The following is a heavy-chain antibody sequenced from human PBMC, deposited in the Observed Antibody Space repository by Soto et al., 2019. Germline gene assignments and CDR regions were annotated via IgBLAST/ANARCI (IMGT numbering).Heavy chain of an antibody. CDR3: AKERYYDIFTGPENYYYCYGMDV. CDR2: ITGSGGYT. Sequence: EVQLLESGGGLVQPGGSLRLSCAASGFTFSSYAMSWVRQAPGKGLEWVSDITGSGGYTFYADSVTGRFTISRDNSKNTLYLQMSSLRAEDTAVYYCAKERYYDIFTGPENYYYCYGMDVWGQGTTVTVS. CDR1: GFTFSSYA. J-gene: IGHJ6*02. D-gene: IGHD3-9*01. V-gene: IGHV3-23*01.